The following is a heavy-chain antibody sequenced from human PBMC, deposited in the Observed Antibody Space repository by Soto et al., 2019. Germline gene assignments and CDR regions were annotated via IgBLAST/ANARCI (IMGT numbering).Heavy chain of an antibody. CDR1: GGSISSSSYY. D-gene: IGHD3-10*01. Sequence: SETLSLTCTVSGGSISSSSYYWGWIRQPPGKGLEWIGSIYYSGSTYYNPSLKSRVTISVDTSKNQFSLKLSSVTAADTAVYYCARSITMVRGVIPYYYYGMDVWGQGTTVT. CDR3: ARSITMVRGVIPYYYYGMDV. CDR2: IYYSGST. V-gene: IGHV4-39*01. J-gene: IGHJ6*02.